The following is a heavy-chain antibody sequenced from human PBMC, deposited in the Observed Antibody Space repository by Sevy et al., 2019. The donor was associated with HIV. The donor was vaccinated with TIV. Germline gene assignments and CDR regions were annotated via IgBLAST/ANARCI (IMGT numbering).Heavy chain of an antibody. Sequence: ASVKVSCKASGYTFTGYYMRWVRQAPGQGLEWMGWINPNSGGTNYAQKFQGRVTMTRDTSISTAYMELSRLRSDDTAVYYCARGDCSSTSCYGSYYYYGMDVWGQGTTVTVSS. D-gene: IGHD2-2*01. V-gene: IGHV1-2*02. CDR2: INPNSGGT. J-gene: IGHJ6*02. CDR1: GYTFTGYY. CDR3: ARGDCSSTSCYGSYYYYGMDV.